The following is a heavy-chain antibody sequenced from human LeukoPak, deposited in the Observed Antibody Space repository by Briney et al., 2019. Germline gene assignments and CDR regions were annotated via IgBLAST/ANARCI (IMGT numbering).Heavy chain of an antibody. CDR3: ARDNSVRDEAWWFNP. V-gene: IGHV1-46*01. CDR2: INPSGGWT. J-gene: IGHJ5*02. Sequence: ASVKVSCKASGYTFTSNYMHWVRQAPGQGPEWVGVINPSGGWTTYAQKFQSRVTLTIDMSTSTGYLGLSSLRSEDTAVYYSARDNSVRDEAWWFNPWGQGTLVTVSS. CDR1: GYTFTSNY. D-gene: IGHD2-21*01.